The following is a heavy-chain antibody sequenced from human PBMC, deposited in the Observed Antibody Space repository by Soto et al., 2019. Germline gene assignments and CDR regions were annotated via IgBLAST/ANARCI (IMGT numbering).Heavy chain of an antibody. Sequence: QVQLVQSGAEVKKPGSSVKVFCKASGGTFSSYAISWVRQAPGQGLEWMGGIIPIFGTANYAQKFQGRVTITADESTSTAYMELSSLRSEDTAVYYCAREGGYDFWSGYTNWYFDLWGRGTLVTVSS. V-gene: IGHV1-69*12. J-gene: IGHJ2*01. D-gene: IGHD3-3*01. CDR1: GGTFSSYA. CDR2: IIPIFGTA. CDR3: AREGGYDFWSGYTNWYFDL.